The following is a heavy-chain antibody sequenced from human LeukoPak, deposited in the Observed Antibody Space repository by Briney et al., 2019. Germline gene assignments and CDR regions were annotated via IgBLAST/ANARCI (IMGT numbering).Heavy chain of an antibody. J-gene: IGHJ4*02. V-gene: IGHV1-46*01. CDR3: ARAGVDQLLPY. Sequence: GASVKVSCKASGYTFTSYYMHWVRQAPGQGLEWMGIINPSGGSTSYAQKFQGRVTMTRDMSTSTVYMELSRLRSDDTAVYYCARAGVDQLLPYWGQGTLVTVSS. CDR2: INPSGGST. CDR1: GYTFTSYY. D-gene: IGHD2-2*01.